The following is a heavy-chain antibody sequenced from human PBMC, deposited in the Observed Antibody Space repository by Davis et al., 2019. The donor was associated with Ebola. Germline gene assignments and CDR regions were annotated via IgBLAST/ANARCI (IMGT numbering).Heavy chain of an antibody. CDR3: ARRGTSSWYAGWFDP. Sequence: MPSETLSLTCTVSGGSLESTYYWGWIRQPPGKGLEWIGSIYYTGNTDYNPSLKSRVTISVDTSKNQFSLKLSSVTAADTAMYYCARRGTSSWYAGWFDPWGQGTLVTVSS. D-gene: IGHD6-13*01. J-gene: IGHJ5*02. V-gene: IGHV4-39*01. CDR2: IYYTGNT. CDR1: GGSLESTYY.